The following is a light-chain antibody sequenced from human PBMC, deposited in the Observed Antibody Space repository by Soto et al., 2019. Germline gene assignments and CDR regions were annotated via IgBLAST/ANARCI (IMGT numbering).Light chain of an antibody. CDR1: QSVLYSSNNKND. V-gene: IGKV4-1*01. J-gene: IGKJ1*01. Sequence: DIVMTQSPDSLAVSLGERATINCKSSQSVLYSSNNKNDLAWYQQKPGQPPKLLMYWASTRESGVPERFSGSGSGTDFTPTNSSLQAEDVLVYYCQDYYSTPSWTFGQGTKVEIK. CDR2: WAS. CDR3: QDYYSTPSWT.